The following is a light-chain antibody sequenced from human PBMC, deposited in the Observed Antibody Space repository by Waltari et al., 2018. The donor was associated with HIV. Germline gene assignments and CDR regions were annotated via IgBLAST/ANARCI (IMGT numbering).Light chain of an antibody. CDR1: SGPVSTGYS. V-gene: IGLV8-61*01. CDR3: VLYMGSGIWV. J-gene: IGLJ3*02. Sequence: QTVVTQEPSLSVSPGGTVTLTCGLGSGPVSTGYSPSWYQQTPGQAPRTLIYNTNIRSSGVSDRFSGSILGNKAALTITGTQADDECDYYCVLYMGSGIWVFGGGTKLTVL. CDR2: NTN.